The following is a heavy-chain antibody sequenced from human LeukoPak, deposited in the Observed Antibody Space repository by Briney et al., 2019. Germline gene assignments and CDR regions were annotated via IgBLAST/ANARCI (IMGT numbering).Heavy chain of an antibody. Sequence: GGSLRLSCAASGFTFSFYEMNWVRQAPGKGLEWVSSISRSSNYKYYADSVKGRFTISRDNSRSTLSLQMDSLRAEDTATYYCATYRQIQVPFEFWGQGTLVTVSS. CDR2: ISRSSNYK. CDR1: GFTFSFYE. D-gene: IGHD5-18*01. J-gene: IGHJ4*02. CDR3: ATYRQIQVPFEF. V-gene: IGHV3-21*04.